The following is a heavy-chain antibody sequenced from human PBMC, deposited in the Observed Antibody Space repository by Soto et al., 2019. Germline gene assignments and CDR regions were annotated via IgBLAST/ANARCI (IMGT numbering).Heavy chain of an antibody. CDR1: GYTFTSYG. CDR3: ARAGYCSGGSCYEEDV. J-gene: IGHJ6*02. V-gene: IGHV1-18*04. D-gene: IGHD2-15*01. CDR2: ISAYNGNT. Sequence: ASVKVSCKASGYTFTSYGISWVRQAPGQGLELMGWISAYNGNTNYAQKLQGRVTMTTDTSTSTAYMELRSLRSDDTAVYYCARAGYCSGGSCYEEDVWGQGTTVTVYS.